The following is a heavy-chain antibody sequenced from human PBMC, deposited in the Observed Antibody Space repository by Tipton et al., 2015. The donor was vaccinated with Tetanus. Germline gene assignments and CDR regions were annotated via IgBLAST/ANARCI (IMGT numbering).Heavy chain of an antibody. J-gene: IGHJ5*02. V-gene: IGHV4-34*01. CDR3: ARTADNWFDP. D-gene: IGHD2-21*02. Sequence: LRLSCAVSGGSFSDFYWSWIRQVPGQGLEWMGEVNHSGTANKNPSLKSRVSMSVDTSKNQFSLNLTSVTAADTAVYYCARTADNWFDPWGQGILVTVSS. CDR2: VNHSGTA. CDR1: GGSFSDFY.